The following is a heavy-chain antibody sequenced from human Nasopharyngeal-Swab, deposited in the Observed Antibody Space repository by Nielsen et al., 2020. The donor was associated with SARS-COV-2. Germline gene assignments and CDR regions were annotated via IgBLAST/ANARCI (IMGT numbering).Heavy chain of an antibody. CDR3: GRGGKLGALDI. CDR1: GLTFTNSW. V-gene: IGHV3-7*01. D-gene: IGHD3-16*01. J-gene: IGHJ3*02. CDR2: IKQDGSDK. Sequence: GESLKISCAASGLTFTNSWMSWVRQAPGKGLEWVANIKQDGSDKYYVDSVKGRFTISRDNAKNSLELQMNSLRGEDTAVYYCGRGGKLGALDIWGQGTMVTVSS.